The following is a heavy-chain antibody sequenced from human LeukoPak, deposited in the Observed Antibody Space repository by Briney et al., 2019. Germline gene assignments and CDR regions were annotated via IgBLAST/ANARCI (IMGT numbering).Heavy chain of an antibody. V-gene: IGHV3-30*04. D-gene: IGHD2-2*03. CDR1: GLTFSNHA. CDR3: ARVDDLDAFDI. Sequence: PGGSLRLSCVTSGLTFSNHAMHWVRQGPGKGLEWVAVISDDGTSKFYADSVKGRFTIFRDNSKNTLFLQINSLRPEDTAMYYCARVDDLDAFDIWGQGTLVTVSS. CDR2: ISDDGTSK. J-gene: IGHJ3*02.